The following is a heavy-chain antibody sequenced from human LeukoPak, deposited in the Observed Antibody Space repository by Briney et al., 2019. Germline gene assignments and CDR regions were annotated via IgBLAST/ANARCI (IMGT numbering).Heavy chain of an antibody. D-gene: IGHD3-10*01. V-gene: IGHV4-34*01. CDR1: GGSFSGYY. Sequence: PSETLSLTCAVYGGSFSGYYWSWIRQPPGKGLEWIGEINHSGSTNYNPSLKSRVTISVDTSKNQFSLKLSSVTAADTAVYYCARHGITMVRGVTQNWFDPWGQGTLVTVSS. CDR3: ARHGITMVRGVTQNWFDP. CDR2: INHSGST. J-gene: IGHJ5*02.